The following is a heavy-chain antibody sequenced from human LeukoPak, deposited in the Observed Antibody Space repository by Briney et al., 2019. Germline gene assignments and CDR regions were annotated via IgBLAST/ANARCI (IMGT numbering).Heavy chain of an antibody. CDR1: GYTFTSYG. V-gene: IGHV1-18*01. CDR2: ISAYNGNT. CDR3: ARGYYDILTGYSPYYYYYGMDA. Sequence: ASVKVSRRASGYTFTSYGISWVRQAPGQGLEWMGWISAYNGNTNYAQKLQGRVTMTTDTSTSTAYLELRSLRSDDTAVYYCARGYYDILTGYSPYYYYYGMDAWGQGTTVTVSS. J-gene: IGHJ6*02. D-gene: IGHD3-9*01.